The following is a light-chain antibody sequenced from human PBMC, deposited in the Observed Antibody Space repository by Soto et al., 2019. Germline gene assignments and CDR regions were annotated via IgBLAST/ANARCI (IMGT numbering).Light chain of an antibody. J-gene: IGLJ2*01. Sequence: QSVLTQPASVSGSPGQSITISCTGTSSDVGAYNYVSWYQQHPGKVPKLMIYEVSNRPSGVSNRFTGSKSGNTASLTISGLQAEDESDYYCSSYTTRSTVVFGGGTKLTVL. CDR3: SSYTTRSTVV. CDR1: SSDVGAYNY. CDR2: EVS. V-gene: IGLV2-14*01.